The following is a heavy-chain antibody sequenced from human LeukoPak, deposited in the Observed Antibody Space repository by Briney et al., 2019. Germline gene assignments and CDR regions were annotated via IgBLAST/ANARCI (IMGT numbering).Heavy chain of an antibody. D-gene: IGHD4-17*01. CDR1: GFTFSSYA. CDR3: ARQYGDYVDYFDY. Sequence: PGGSLRLSCAASGFTFSSYAMHWVRQAPGKGLEWVAVISYDRSNKYYADSVKGRFTISRDNSKNTLYLQMNSLRAEDTVVYYCARQYGDYVDYFDYWGQGTLVTVSS. CDR2: ISYDRSNK. J-gene: IGHJ4*02. V-gene: IGHV3-30-3*01.